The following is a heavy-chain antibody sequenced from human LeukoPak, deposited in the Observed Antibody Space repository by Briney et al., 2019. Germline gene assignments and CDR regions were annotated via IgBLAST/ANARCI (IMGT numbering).Heavy chain of an antibody. CDR2: IYYSGST. D-gene: IGHD1-26*01. V-gene: IGHV4-59*08. J-gene: IGHJ6*02. CDR3: ARLGYYYYGMDV. CDR1: GGSISSYY. Sequence: SETLSLTCTVSGGSISSYYWSWIRQPPGKGLEWIGYIYYSGSTNYNPSLKSRVTISVDTSKNQFSLKLSSVTAADAAVYYCARLGYYYYGMDVWGQGTTVTVSS.